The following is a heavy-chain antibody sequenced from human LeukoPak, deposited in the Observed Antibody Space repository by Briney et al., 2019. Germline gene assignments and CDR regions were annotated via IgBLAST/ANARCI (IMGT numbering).Heavy chain of an antibody. CDR3: AQGPHGY. Sequence: PGGSLRLSCAASGFTFSTYGMHWVRQAPGKGLEWVTFIRSDGRNKDYADSVKGRFTISRDDSKSTVYLQMNSLRAEDTAVYYCAQGPHGYWGQGTLVTVSS. CDR1: GFTFSTYG. CDR2: IRSDGRNK. V-gene: IGHV3-30*02. J-gene: IGHJ4*02.